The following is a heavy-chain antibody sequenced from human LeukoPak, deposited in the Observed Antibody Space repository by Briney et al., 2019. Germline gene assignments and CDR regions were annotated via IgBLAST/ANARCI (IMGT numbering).Heavy chain of an antibody. CDR2: INPSDGGT. Sequence: GASVKVSCKASGYNFTIYYMHWVRQTPGQGLEWMGIINPSDGGTYYAENFQGRVTMTKDTSTSTVYMELSSLRSEDTAFYYCARGADDSSGFDPAEYFLHWGQGTLVTVSS. D-gene: IGHD3-22*01. CDR1: GYNFTIYY. CDR3: ARGADDSSGFDPAEYFLH. J-gene: IGHJ1*01. V-gene: IGHV1-46*01.